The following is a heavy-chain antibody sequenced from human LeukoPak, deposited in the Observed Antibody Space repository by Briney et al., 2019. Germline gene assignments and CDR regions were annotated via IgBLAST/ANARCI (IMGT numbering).Heavy chain of an antibody. CDR3: ARESSWFGELLPAWFDP. CDR1: GGSISSGGYY. D-gene: IGHD3-10*01. CDR2: IYYSGST. Sequence: SETLSLTCTVSGGSISSGGYYWSWIRQHPGKGLEWIGYIYYSGSTYYNPSLKSRVTISVDTSKNQFSPKLSSVTAADTAVYYCARESSWFGELLPAWFDPWGQGTLVTVSS. V-gene: IGHV4-31*03. J-gene: IGHJ5*02.